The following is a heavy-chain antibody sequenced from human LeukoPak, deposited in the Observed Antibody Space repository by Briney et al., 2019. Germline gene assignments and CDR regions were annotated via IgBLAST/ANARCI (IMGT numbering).Heavy chain of an antibody. Sequence: PGGSLRLSCAASGFTFSSYAMHWVRQAPGKGLEWVAFIRYDGSNKYYADSVKGRFTISRDNSKNTLYLQMNSLRAEDTAVYYCAKEGDGYNLLVFDYWGQGTLVTVSS. J-gene: IGHJ4*02. V-gene: IGHV3-30*02. D-gene: IGHD5-24*01. CDR1: GFTFSSYA. CDR3: AKEGDGYNLLVFDY. CDR2: IRYDGSNK.